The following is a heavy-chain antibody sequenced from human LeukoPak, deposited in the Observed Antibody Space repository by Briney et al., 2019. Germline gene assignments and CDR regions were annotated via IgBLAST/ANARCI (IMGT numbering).Heavy chain of an antibody. J-gene: IGHJ4*02. D-gene: IGHD3-10*01. V-gene: IGHV3-48*04. CDR2: ISSSSSTI. CDR1: GFTFSSYS. Sequence: GGSLRLSCAASGFTFSSYSMNWVRQAPGKGLEWVSYISSSSSTIYYADSVKGRFTISRDNAKNSLYLQMNSLRAEDTAVYYCAREAMVRGVIIMDYWGQGTLVIVSS. CDR3: AREAMVRGVIIMDY.